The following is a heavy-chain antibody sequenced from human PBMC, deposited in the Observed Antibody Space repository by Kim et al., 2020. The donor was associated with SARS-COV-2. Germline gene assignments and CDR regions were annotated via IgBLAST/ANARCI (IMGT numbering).Heavy chain of an antibody. V-gene: IGHV5-51*01. CDR3: SRGVFRGYVDCLDY. Sequence: GESLKISCKGSGYSFNSYWIGWVRQMPGKGLEWMGIIYPGDSDTRYSPSFQGQVTTSADQSISTAYLHWRSLKASDTAMYYCSRGVFRGYVDCLDYWGQGALVTVSS. CDR1: GYSFNSYW. CDR2: IYPGDSDT. J-gene: IGHJ4*02. D-gene: IGHD3-9*01.